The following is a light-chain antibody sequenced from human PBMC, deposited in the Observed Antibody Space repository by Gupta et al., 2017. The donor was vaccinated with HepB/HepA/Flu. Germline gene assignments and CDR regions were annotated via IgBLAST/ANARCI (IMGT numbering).Light chain of an antibody. CDR1: NIGSKS. CDR3: QVGDSSSDDVV. V-gene: IGLV3-21*04. J-gene: IGLJ2*01. CDR2: YDS. Sequence: SYLLTQPPSVSVAPGKTARITCGGNNIGSKSVHWYQQKPGQAPVLVIYYDSDRHSGIPQRFSGSNSGNTATLTISRVEAGDEADYYCQVGDSSSDDVVSGGGTKLTVL.